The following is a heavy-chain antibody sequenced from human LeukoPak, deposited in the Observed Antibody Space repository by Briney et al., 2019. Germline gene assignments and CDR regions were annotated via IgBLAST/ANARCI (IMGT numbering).Heavy chain of an antibody. J-gene: IGHJ4*02. Sequence: GGSLRLSCAAFEFTFSTHSMSWVRQAPGKRLEWVSSISSSSSNIYYADSMKGRFTVSRDNAKNSLFLQMNSLRAEDTAVYYCARDFRTQLDGYSPPYHFDYWGQGALVTVSS. CDR1: EFTFSTHS. V-gene: IGHV3-21*01. CDR3: ARDFRTQLDGYSPPYHFDY. D-gene: IGHD5-24*01. CDR2: ISSSSSNI.